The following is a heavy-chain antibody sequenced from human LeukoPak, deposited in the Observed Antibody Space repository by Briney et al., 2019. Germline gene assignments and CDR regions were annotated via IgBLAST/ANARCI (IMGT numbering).Heavy chain of an antibody. CDR3: PKLGITMIGGV. D-gene: IGHD3-10*02. CDR1: GFTFSSYE. Sequence: GGSLRLSCAASGFTFSSYEMNWVRQAPGKGLEWASYISSSGSTIYYADSVKGRFTISRDNAKNSLYLQMNSLRAEDTAVYYWPKLGITMIGGVWGKGTTVTISS. CDR2: ISSSGSTI. V-gene: IGHV3-48*03. J-gene: IGHJ6*04.